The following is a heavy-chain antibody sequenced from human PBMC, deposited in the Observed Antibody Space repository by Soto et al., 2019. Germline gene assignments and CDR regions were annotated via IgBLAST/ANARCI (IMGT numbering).Heavy chain of an antibody. V-gene: IGHV3-23*01. CDR2: ISGSGGST. Sequence: PGGSLRLSCAASGFTFSSYGMSWVRQAPGKGLEWVSAISGSGGSTYYADSVKGRFTISRDNSKNTLYLQMNSLRAEDTAVYYCAKGGGDYYDSSGYYPIDYWGQGTLVTVSS. CDR3: AKGGGDYYDSSGYYPIDY. J-gene: IGHJ4*02. CDR1: GFTFSSYG. D-gene: IGHD3-22*01.